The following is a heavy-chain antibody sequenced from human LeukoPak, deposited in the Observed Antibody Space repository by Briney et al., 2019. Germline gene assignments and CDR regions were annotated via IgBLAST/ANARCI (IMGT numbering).Heavy chain of an antibody. V-gene: IGHV3-7*01. Sequence: GGSLRLSCAASGFTFSSYWMSWVRQAPGKGLEWVANIKQDGSEKYYVDSVKGRFTISRDNAKNSLYLQMNSPRAEDTAVYYCARGSSIAARRAWFDPWGQGTLVTVSS. D-gene: IGHD6-6*01. CDR1: GFTFSSYW. CDR3: ARGSSIAARRAWFDP. J-gene: IGHJ5*02. CDR2: IKQDGSEK.